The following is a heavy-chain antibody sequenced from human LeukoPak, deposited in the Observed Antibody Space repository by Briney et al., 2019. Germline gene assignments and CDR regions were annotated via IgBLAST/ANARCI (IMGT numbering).Heavy chain of an antibody. V-gene: IGHV1-69*13. CDR2: IIPIFGTA. CDR3: ARDPVAGTNVY. CDR1: GGTFSSYA. D-gene: IGHD6-19*01. Sequence: ASVKVSCKASGGTFSSYAISWVRQAPGQGLEWMGGIIPIFGTANYAQKFQGRVTITADESTSTAYMELSSPRSEDTAVYYCARDPVAGTNVYWGQGTLVTVSS. J-gene: IGHJ4*02.